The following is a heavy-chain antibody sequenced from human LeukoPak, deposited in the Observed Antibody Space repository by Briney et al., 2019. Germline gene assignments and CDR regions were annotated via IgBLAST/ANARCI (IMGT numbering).Heavy chain of an antibody. CDR3: ARGLWFGEFSSDY. J-gene: IGHJ4*02. Sequence: LETLSLTCTVSGGSISSYYWTWIRQPPGKGLEWIGYIYHSGSTNYNPSLKSRVTISVDTSKNQLSLKLSSVTAADTAVYFCARGLWFGEFSSDYWGQGTLVTVSS. D-gene: IGHD3-10*01. CDR2: IYHSGST. CDR1: GGSISSYY. V-gene: IGHV4-59*08.